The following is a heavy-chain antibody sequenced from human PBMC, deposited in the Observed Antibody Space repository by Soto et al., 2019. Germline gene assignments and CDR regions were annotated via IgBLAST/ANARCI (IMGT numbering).Heavy chain of an antibody. Sequence: SETLSLTCAVYGGSFSGYYWSWIRQPPGKGLEWIGEINHSGSTNYNPSLKSRVTISVDTSKNQFSLKLSSVTAADTAVYYCARGGGYCSGGSCLLTANFDYWGQGTLVTVSS. CDR1: GGSFSGYY. CDR3: ARGGGYCSGGSCLLTANFDY. D-gene: IGHD2-15*01. CDR2: INHSGST. J-gene: IGHJ4*02. V-gene: IGHV4-34*01.